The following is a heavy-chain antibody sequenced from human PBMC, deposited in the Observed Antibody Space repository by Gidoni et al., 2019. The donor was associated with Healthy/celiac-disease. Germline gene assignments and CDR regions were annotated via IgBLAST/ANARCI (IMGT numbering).Heavy chain of an antibody. CDR3: AKDRNLAVAGPDAFDI. V-gene: IGHV3-23*01. CDR1: GFTFTSYA. CDR2: ISGSGGST. J-gene: IGHJ3*02. Sequence: EVQLLASGGGLVQPGGSLRLSCAASGFTFTSYAMSWVRQAPGKGLEWVSAISGSGGSTYYADSVKGRFTISRDNSKNTLYLQMNSLRAEDTAVYYCAKDRNLAVAGPDAFDIWGQGTMVTVSS. D-gene: IGHD6-19*01.